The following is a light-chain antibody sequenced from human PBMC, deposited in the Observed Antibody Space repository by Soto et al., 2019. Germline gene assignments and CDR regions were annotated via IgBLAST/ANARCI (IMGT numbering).Light chain of an antibody. CDR3: QQYHNWPWT. V-gene: IGKV3-15*01. Sequence: EIVMTQSPATLSVSPGERATLSCRASQSVSSNLAWYQQKPGQAHRLLIYGESTRTTGIPARFSGSGSGTGFTLTVSGLQSEDFGVSFCQQYHNWPWTFGQGTKVEIK. CDR1: QSVSSN. CDR2: GES. J-gene: IGKJ1*01.